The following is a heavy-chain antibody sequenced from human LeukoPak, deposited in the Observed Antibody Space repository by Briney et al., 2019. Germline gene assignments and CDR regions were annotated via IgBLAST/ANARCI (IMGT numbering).Heavy chain of an antibody. D-gene: IGHD3-22*01. Sequence: ASVKVSCKASGYTFTSYGISWVRQAPGQGLEWMGWISAYNGNTNYAQKLQGRVTMTTDTSTSTAYMELRSLRSDDTAVYYCARVYPPDYYDSSGYSYYFDYWGQGTLVTVSS. J-gene: IGHJ4*02. CDR1: GYTFTSYG. CDR2: ISAYNGNT. V-gene: IGHV1-18*01. CDR3: ARVYPPDYYDSSGYSYYFDY.